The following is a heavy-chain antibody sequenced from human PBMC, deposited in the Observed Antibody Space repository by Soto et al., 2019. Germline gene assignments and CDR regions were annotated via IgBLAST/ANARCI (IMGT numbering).Heavy chain of an antibody. V-gene: IGHV3-53*04. D-gene: IGHD3-10*01. CDR2: VYSGGAT. CDR1: GFTVSSNY. CDR3: VRGRYGSEIH. J-gene: IGHJ4*02. Sequence: EVRLVESGGGLVQPGGSLRLSCAAFGFTVSSNYMTWVRLAPGKGLEWVSLVYSGGATHYAASVKGRFTISTHSSQKTLFLQMNSLRTEDTATYYCVRGRYGSEIHWGQGTKVTVSS.